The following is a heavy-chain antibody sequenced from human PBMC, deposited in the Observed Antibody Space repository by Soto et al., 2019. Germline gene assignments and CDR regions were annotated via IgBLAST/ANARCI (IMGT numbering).Heavy chain of an antibody. CDR1: GGTFSSYA. D-gene: IGHD2-2*01. J-gene: IGHJ6*02. CDR2: IIPIFGTA. Sequence: QVQLVQSGAEVKKPGSSVKVSCKASGGTFSSYAISWVRQAPGQGLEWMGGIIPIFGTANYAQKFQGRVTITADESTSTAYMELSSLRSEDTAVYYCALDGKYCSSTSCYSPADYYYAMDVWGQGTTVTVSS. V-gene: IGHV1-69*01. CDR3: ALDGKYCSSTSCYSPADYYYAMDV.